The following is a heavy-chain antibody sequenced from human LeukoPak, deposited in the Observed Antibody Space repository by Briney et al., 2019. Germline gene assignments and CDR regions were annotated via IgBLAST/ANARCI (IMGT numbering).Heavy chain of an antibody. CDR3: ARGWNRSGWYVY. V-gene: IGHV4-34*01. CDR1: GGSFSGYY. J-gene: IGHJ4*02. Sequence: SETLSLTCAVYGGSFSGYYWSWIRQSPGKGLEWIGEINHSGSTNYNPSLKSRVTISVDTSKNQFSLKLSSVTAADTAVYYCARGWNRSGWYVYWGQGTLVTVSS. D-gene: IGHD6-19*01. CDR2: INHSGST.